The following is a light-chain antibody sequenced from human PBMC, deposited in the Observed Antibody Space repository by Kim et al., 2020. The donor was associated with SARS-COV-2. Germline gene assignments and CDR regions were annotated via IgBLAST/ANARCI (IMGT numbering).Light chain of an antibody. Sequence: SSELTQDPAVSVALGQTVRITCQGDSLRNYYASWYQQKPGQAPVLVIYGETNRPSGIPDRFSGSSSGNSASLTISGAQAQDEADYYCSSRDSSGILAVFGGGTQLTVL. J-gene: IGLJ7*01. CDR1: SLRNYY. CDR3: SSRDSSGILAV. V-gene: IGLV3-19*01. CDR2: GET.